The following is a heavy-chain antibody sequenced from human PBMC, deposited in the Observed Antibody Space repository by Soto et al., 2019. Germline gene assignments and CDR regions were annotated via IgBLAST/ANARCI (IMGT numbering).Heavy chain of an antibody. D-gene: IGHD3-10*01. V-gene: IGHV4-30-2*01. Sequence: QLQLQESGSGLVKPSQTLSLTCAVSGGSISSGGYSWSWIRQPPGKGLEWIGYIYHSGSTYYNPSLKSRVTISVDRSKNQFSLKLSSVTAADTAVYYCARDLRITMVRGVRESWFDPWGQGTLVTVSS. J-gene: IGHJ5*02. CDR3: ARDLRITMVRGVRESWFDP. CDR2: IYHSGST. CDR1: GGSISSGGYS.